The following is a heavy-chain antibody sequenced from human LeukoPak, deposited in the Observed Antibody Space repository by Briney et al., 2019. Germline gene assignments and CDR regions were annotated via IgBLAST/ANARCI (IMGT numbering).Heavy chain of an antibody. CDR1: GYTFTGYY. CDR2: INPNSGGT. CDR3: ARAAVAVADHGFDY. D-gene: IGHD6-19*01. V-gene: IGHV1-2*02. J-gene: IGHJ4*02. Sequence: ASVKVSCKASGYTFTGYYMHWVRQAPGQGLEWMGWINPNSGGTNYAQKFQGRVTMTRDTSISTAYMELSRLRSDDTAVYYCARAAVAVADHGFDYWGQGTLVTVYS.